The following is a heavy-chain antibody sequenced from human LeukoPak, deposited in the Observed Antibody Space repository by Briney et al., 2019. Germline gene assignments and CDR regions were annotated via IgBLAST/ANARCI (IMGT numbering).Heavy chain of an antibody. Sequence: PGGSLRLSCAASGFTFSSYWMSWVRQAPGKGLEWVANIKQDGSEKYYVDSVKGRFTISRDNAKNSLYLQMNSLRAEDTAVYYCARCGAGRGIAARWEYYFDYWGQGTLVTVSS. CDR2: IKQDGSEK. V-gene: IGHV3-7*01. D-gene: IGHD6-6*01. CDR3: ARCGAGRGIAARWEYYFDY. CDR1: GFTFSSYW. J-gene: IGHJ4*02.